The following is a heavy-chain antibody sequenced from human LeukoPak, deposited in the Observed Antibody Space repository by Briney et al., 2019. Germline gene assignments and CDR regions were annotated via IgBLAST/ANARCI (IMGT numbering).Heavy chain of an antibody. CDR3: ARGYSYGSDYYYGMDV. D-gene: IGHD5-18*01. J-gene: IGHJ6*02. CDR2: ISGYNGNT. CDR1: GYTFTSYG. Sequence: ASVKVSCKASGYTFTSYGISWVRQAPGQGLEWMGWISGYNGNTKYAQKVQGRVTMTTDTSTSTAYMELRSLRSDDTAVYYCARGYSYGSDYYYGMDVWGQGTTVTVSS. V-gene: IGHV1-18*01.